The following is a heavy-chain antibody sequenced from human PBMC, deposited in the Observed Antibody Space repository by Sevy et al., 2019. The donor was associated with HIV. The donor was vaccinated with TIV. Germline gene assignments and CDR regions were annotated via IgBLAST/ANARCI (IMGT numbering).Heavy chain of an antibody. V-gene: IGHV3-23*01. Sequence: GGSLRLSCAASRFTFRSYVMNWVRQAPGKGPEWVSGISGSGGSTYYADSVKGRFTISRDNSKDTLYLQMNSLRAEDTAVYYCAKDGGVGATHFDYWGQGTLVTVSS. CDR3: AKDGGVGATHFDY. CDR1: RFTFRSYV. D-gene: IGHD1-26*01. J-gene: IGHJ4*02. CDR2: ISGSGGST.